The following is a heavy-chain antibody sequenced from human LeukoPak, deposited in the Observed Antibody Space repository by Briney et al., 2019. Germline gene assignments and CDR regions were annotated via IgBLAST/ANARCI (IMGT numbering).Heavy chain of an antibody. CDR1: GYTFTHYA. J-gene: IGHJ4*02. CDR2: TNVANDYT. V-gene: IGHV1-3*01. Sequence: VASVKVSCKASGYTFTHYAVHWVRQAPGQRLEWMGWTNVANDYTESSQKFQDRFIITSDPSATTVYMELSSLRSEDTAVYYCARDDFSTYAGLNYFDYWGQGSLVTVSS. CDR3: ARDDFSTYAGLNYFDY. D-gene: IGHD4-11*01.